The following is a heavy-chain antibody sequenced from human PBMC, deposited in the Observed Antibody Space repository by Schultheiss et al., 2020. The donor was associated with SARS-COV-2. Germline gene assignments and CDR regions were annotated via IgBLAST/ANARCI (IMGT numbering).Heavy chain of an antibody. V-gene: IGHV3-23*01. Sequence: GESLKISCAASGFTFSSYAMSWVRQAPGKGLEWVSAISGSGGSTYYADSVKGRFTISRDNAKNSLYLQMNSLRAEDTAVYYCASRRGSSWGNYYYGMDVWGQGTTVTVSS. CDR2: ISGSGGST. J-gene: IGHJ6*02. D-gene: IGHD6-13*01. CDR1: GFTFSSYA. CDR3: ASRRGSSWGNYYYGMDV.